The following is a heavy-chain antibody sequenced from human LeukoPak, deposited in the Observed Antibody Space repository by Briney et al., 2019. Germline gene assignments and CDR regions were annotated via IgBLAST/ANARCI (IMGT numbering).Heavy chain of an antibody. V-gene: IGHV4-59*01. J-gene: IGHJ6*03. CDR3: ARSPSLYYYMDV. CDR2: ISDSGKT. Sequence: SETLSLTCTVSGVSMTNYYWSWIRQPPGKGLEWIGCISDSGKTNYNPSLRSRVTTSVDTSKNRFSLKLSSVTAADTAVYYCARSPSLYYYMDVWGKGTTVTVSS. CDR1: GVSMTNYY.